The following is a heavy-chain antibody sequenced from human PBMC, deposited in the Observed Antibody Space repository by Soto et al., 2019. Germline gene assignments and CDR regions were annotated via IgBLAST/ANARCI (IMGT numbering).Heavy chain of an antibody. V-gene: IGHV1-2*04. J-gene: IGHJ6*02. Sequence: ASVKVSCKASGYSFTDYHIHWVRQAPGQGLEWLGRINPKSGGTSTAQKFQGWVTMTTDTSISTASMELTRLTSDDTAIYYCARGDSTDCSNVVCSFFYHHDMDVCGQGSTVTVSS. CDR2: INPKSGGT. CDR1: GYSFTDYH. D-gene: IGHD2-8*01. CDR3: ARGDSTDCSNVVCSFFYHHDMDV.